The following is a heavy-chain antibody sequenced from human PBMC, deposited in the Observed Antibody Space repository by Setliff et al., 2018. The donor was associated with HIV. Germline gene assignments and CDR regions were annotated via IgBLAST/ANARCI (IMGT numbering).Heavy chain of an antibody. CDR2: IRSRTYGVTT. CDR1: GFTFGAYA. Sequence: PGGSLRLSCTTSGFTFGAYAFSWVRQAPGKGLQWVGLIRSRTYGVTTEYDTSVKGRFTISRDDSLGIAYLQLNSLKSEDTGVYYCTRTPGPWQNYFDYWGQGTPVTVSS. V-gene: IGHV3-49*04. CDR3: TRTPGPWQNYFDY. J-gene: IGHJ4*02.